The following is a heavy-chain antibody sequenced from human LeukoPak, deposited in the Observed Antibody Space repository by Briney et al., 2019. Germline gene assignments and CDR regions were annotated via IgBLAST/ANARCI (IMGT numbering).Heavy chain of an antibody. Sequence: GGSLRLSCAASGFTVSSNYMSWVRQAPGKGLEWVSVIYSGGSTYYADSVKGRSTISRDNSKNTLYLQMNSLRAEDTAVYYCARDSDGDYFDYWGQGTLVTVSS. CDR2: IYSGGST. J-gene: IGHJ4*02. CDR1: GFTVSSNY. V-gene: IGHV3-53*01. D-gene: IGHD4-17*01. CDR3: ARDSDGDYFDY.